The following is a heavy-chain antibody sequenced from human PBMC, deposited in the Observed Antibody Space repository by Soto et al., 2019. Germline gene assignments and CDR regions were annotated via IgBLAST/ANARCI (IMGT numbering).Heavy chain of an antibody. CDR3: AFAPYCSGGSCSWFDP. CDR1: GYTFTSYD. CDR2: MNPNSGNT. V-gene: IGHV1-8*01. J-gene: IGHJ5*02. D-gene: IGHD2-15*01. Sequence: ASVKGSCKASGYTFTSYDINWGRQATGQGLEWMGWMNPNSGNTGYAQKFQGRVTMTRNTSISTAYMELSSLRSEDTAVYYCAFAPYCSGGSCSWFDPWGQGTLVTVSS.